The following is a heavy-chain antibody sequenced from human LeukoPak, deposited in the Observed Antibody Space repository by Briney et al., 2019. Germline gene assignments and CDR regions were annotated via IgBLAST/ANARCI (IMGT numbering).Heavy chain of an antibody. D-gene: IGHD5-18*01. J-gene: IGHJ6*02. CDR3: ARGGTTAMVWYYYYGMDV. CDR2: ISSSSSTI. V-gene: IGHV3-48*01. CDR1: GFTFSSYS. Sequence: GGSLRLSCAASGFTFSSYSMNWVRQAPGKGLEWVSYISSSSSTIYYADSVKGRFTISRDNAKNSLYLQTNSLRAEDTAVYYCARGGTTAMVWYYYYGMDVWGQGTTVTVSS.